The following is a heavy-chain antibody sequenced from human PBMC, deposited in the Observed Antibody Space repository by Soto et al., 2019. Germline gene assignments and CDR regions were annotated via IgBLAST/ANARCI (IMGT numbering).Heavy chain of an antibody. Sequence: PGGSLRLSCAASGFTFSRFAMSWVRQAPGKGLEWVSAISDSGGSTYYADSVKGRFTISRDTSKNTLYLQMNSLRPEDTAVYYCAKRVEYSSSTHYFDYWGQGTLVTVSS. CDR2: ISDSGGST. CDR1: GFTFSRFA. J-gene: IGHJ4*02. V-gene: IGHV3-23*01. D-gene: IGHD6-6*01. CDR3: AKRVEYSSSTHYFDY.